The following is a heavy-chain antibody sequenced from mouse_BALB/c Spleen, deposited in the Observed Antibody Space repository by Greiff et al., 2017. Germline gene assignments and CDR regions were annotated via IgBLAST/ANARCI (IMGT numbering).Heavy chain of an antibody. D-gene: IGHD1-1*01. CDR2: IRNKANGYTT. Sequence: EVKLMESGGGLVQPGGSLRLSCATSGFTFTDYYMSWVRQPPGKALEWLGFIRNKANGYTTEYSASVKGRFTISRDNSQSILYLQMNTLRAEDSATYYCARVLYYYGSSLDYWGQGTTLTVSS. CDR1: GFTFTDYY. CDR3: ARVLYYYGSSLDY. V-gene: IGHV7-3*02. J-gene: IGHJ2*01.